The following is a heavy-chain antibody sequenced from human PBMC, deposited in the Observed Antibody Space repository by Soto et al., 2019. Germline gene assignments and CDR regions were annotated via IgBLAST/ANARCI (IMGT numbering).Heavy chain of an antibody. CDR3: ARCNLGLEGWQTYYYYYMDV. D-gene: IGHD2-15*01. Sequence: SETLSLTCAVYGGSFSGYYWSWIRQPPGKGLEWIGEINHSGSTNYNPSLKSRVTISVDTSKNQFSLKLSSVTAADTAVYYCARCNLGLEGWQTYYYYYMDVWGKGTTVTVSS. V-gene: IGHV4-34*01. CDR1: GGSFSGYY. CDR2: INHSGST. J-gene: IGHJ6*03.